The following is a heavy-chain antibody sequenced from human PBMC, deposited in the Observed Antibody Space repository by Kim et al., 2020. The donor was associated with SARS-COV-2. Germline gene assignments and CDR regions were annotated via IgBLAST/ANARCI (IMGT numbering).Heavy chain of an antibody. J-gene: IGHJ6*02. Sequence: SVKVSCKASGGTFSSYAISWVRQAPGQGLEWMGGIIPIFGTANYAQKFQGRVTITADESTSTAYMELSSLRSEDTAVYYCARNYDILTGYYRGFEGLTLGGMDVWGQGTTVTVSS. CDR1: GGTFSSYA. V-gene: IGHV1-69*13. CDR3: ARNYDILTGYYRGFEGLTLGGMDV. CDR2: IIPIFGTA. D-gene: IGHD3-9*01.